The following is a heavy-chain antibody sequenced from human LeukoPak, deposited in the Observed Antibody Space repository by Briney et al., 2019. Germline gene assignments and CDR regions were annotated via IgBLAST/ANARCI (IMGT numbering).Heavy chain of an antibody. D-gene: IGHD6-13*01. J-gene: IGHJ4*02. V-gene: IGHV4-34*01. CDR1: GGSFSGYY. Sequence: PSETLSLTCAVYGGSFSGYYWSWIRQPPGKGLEWIGEINHSGSTNYNPSLKSRVTISVDTSKNQFSLKLSSVTAADTAVYYCARLGSDEELAAAGRDFEYWGQGTLVTVSS. CDR2: INHSGST. CDR3: ARLGSDEELAAAGRDFEY.